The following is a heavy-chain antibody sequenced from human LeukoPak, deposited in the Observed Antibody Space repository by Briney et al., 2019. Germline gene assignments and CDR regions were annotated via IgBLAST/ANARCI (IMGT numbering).Heavy chain of an antibody. D-gene: IGHD2-2*01. J-gene: IGHJ2*01. CDR1: GGSISSRSYH. V-gene: IGHV4-39*01. CDR2: IHYRGST. CDR3: ASLGGYCSSVSCYQYFDL. Sequence: PSETLSLTCTLSGGSISSRSYHWGWIRKPPGKGLEWIGTIHYRGSTFYIPSLKSRVTISVDTSKIQFSLKLSSVTASDTAVYYCASLGGYCSSVSCYQYFDLWGRGTLVTVSS.